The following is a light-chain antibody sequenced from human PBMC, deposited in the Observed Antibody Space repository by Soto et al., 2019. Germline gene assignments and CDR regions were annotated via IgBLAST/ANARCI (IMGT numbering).Light chain of an antibody. CDR3: SSYTSNNTLL. CDR2: EVR. Sequence: QSVLTQPASVSGSPGQSITISCTGTSSDVGGYNYVSWYQQHPGKAPKLMIFEVRNRPSGVSNRFSGSKSGNTASLTISGLQAEDEADYSCSSYTSNNTLLFGGGTKVTVL. CDR1: SSDVGGYNY. V-gene: IGLV2-14*01. J-gene: IGLJ2*01.